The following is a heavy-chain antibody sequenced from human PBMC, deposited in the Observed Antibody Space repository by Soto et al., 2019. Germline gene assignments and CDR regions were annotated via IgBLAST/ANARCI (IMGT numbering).Heavy chain of an antibody. CDR3: ARDEEPYYYDSSPTIY. D-gene: IGHD3-22*01. CDR2: IWYDGSNK. J-gene: IGHJ4*02. CDR1: GFTFSSYG. Sequence: GALRLSCAASGFTFSSYGMHWVRQAPGKGLEWVAVIWYDGSNKYYADSVKGRFTISRDNSKNTLYLQMNSLRAEDTAVYYCARDEEPYYYDSSPTIYWGQGTLVTVSS. V-gene: IGHV3-33*01.